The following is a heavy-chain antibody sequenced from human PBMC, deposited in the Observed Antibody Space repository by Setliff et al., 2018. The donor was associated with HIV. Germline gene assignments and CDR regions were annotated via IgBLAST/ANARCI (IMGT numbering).Heavy chain of an antibody. D-gene: IGHD3-10*01. CDR1: GGTFSNYA. Sequence: SVKVSCKASGGTFSNYATSWVRQAPGQGLEWMGGIIPIFGSTKYAQKFQGRVTITADESTSTADMELSSLRSEDTAVYYCARDDHYYDSGSYYSDWYFDLWGRGTLVTVSS. J-gene: IGHJ2*01. CDR3: ARDDHYYDSGSYYSDWYFDL. V-gene: IGHV1-69*13. CDR2: IIPIFGST.